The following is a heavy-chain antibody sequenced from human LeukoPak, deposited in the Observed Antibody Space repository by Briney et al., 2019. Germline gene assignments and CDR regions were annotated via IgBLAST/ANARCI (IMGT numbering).Heavy chain of an antibody. CDR2: IYSGGST. CDR3: ARVDTIFGNDY. V-gene: IGHV3-66*01. D-gene: IGHD3-3*01. J-gene: IGHJ4*02. CDR1: GFTVSSNY. Sequence: GGSLRLSCAASGFTVSSNYMSWVRQAPGKGLEWVSVIYSGGSTYYADSVKGRFTISRDNSKNTLYLQMNSLRAEDTAVYYCARVDTIFGNDYWGQGTLVTVSS.